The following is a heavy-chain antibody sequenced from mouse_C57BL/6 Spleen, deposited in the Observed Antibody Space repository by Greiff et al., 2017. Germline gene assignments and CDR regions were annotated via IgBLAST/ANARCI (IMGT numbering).Heavy chain of an antibody. Sequence: QVQLQQSGAELVKPGASVKLSCKASGYTFTSYWMHWVKQRPGQGLEWIGMIHPNSGSTNYNEKFKSKATLTVDKSSSTAYMQLSSLTSEDSAVYYCAREITTAVGGFAYWGQGTLVTVSA. CDR1: GYTFTSYW. V-gene: IGHV1-64*01. D-gene: IGHD1-1*01. J-gene: IGHJ3*01. CDR3: AREITTAVGGFAY. CDR2: IHPNSGST.